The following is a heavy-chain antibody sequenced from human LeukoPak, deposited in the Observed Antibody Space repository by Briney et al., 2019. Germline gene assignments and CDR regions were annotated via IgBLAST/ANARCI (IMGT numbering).Heavy chain of an antibody. D-gene: IGHD5-18*01. CDR1: GYTFTSYY. V-gene: IGHV1-46*01. J-gene: IGHJ4*02. CDR3: ARGRDSYGIDY. CDR2: INPSGGSR. Sequence: ASVKVSCKASGYTFTSYYIHWVRQAPGQGLEWMGIINPSGGSRSYAQKFQGRVTMTSDTSTSTVYMELSSLRSEDTAVYYCARGRDSYGIDYWGQGTLVTVSS.